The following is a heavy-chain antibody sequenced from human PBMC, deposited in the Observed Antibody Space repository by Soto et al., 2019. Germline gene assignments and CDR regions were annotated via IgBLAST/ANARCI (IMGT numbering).Heavy chain of an antibody. D-gene: IGHD6-13*01. CDR3: ARDSRIAAASFYFDY. Sequence: ASVKVSCKASGYTVTSSYMHWVRQAPGQGLEWMGIINPSGGSTSYAQKFQGRVTMTRDTSTSTVYMELSSLRSEDTAVYYCARDSRIAAASFYFDYWGQGTLVTVSS. J-gene: IGHJ4*02. V-gene: IGHV1-46*01. CDR1: GYTVTSSY. CDR2: INPSGGST.